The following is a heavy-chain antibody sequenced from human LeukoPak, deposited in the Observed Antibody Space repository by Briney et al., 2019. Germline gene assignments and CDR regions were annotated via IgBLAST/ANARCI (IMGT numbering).Heavy chain of an antibody. J-gene: IGHJ4*02. CDR1: GFTFSSYA. D-gene: IGHD1-26*01. V-gene: IGHV3-23*01. CDR2: ISGSGGST. Sequence: GGSLRLSCAASGFTFSSYAMSWVSQAPGKGLEWVSAISGSGGSTYYADSVKGRFTISRDNSKNTLYLQMNSLRAEDSAVYYWPTGAVGARGGYFDCCGQGTLVTVSS. CDR3: PTGAVGARGGYFDC.